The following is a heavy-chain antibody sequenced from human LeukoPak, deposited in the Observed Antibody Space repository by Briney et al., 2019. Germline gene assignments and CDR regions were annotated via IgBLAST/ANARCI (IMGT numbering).Heavy chain of an antibody. V-gene: IGHV4-39*01. D-gene: IGHD3-22*01. J-gene: IGHJ4*02. Sequence: SETLSLTCTVSGGSISSSSYYWGWIRQPPGKGLEWLGSIYYSGSTYHNPSLKSQVTISVDTSKNQFSLKLSSVTAADTAVYYCARLNYYYASSGYYPSSPFDYWGQGTLVTVSS. CDR2: IYYSGST. CDR1: GGSISSSSYY. CDR3: ARLNYYYASSGYYPSSPFDY.